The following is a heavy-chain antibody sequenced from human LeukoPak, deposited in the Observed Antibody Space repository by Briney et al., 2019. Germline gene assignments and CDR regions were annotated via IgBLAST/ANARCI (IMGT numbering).Heavy chain of an antibody. Sequence: SVKVSCKASGGTFSSYAISWVRQAPGQGLEWMGGIIPIFGTANYAQKFQGRVTITADKSTSTAYMELSSLRSEDTAVYYCVRGGNRSMDPDDAFDIWGQGTMVTVSS. D-gene: IGHD4-23*01. CDR3: VRGGNRSMDPDDAFDI. J-gene: IGHJ3*02. V-gene: IGHV1-69*06. CDR2: IIPIFGTA. CDR1: GGTFSSYA.